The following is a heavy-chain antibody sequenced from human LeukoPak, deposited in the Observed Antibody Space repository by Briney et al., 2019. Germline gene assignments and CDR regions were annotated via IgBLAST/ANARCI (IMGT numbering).Heavy chain of an antibody. V-gene: IGHV3-23*01. CDR3: AKGLWFGELFLGDYYFDY. J-gene: IGHJ4*02. Sequence: GGSLRLSCAASGFTFSSYAMSWVRQAPGKGLEWVSDISGSGGSTYYADSVKGRFTISRDNSKNTLYLQMNSLRAEDTAVYYCAKGLWFGELFLGDYYFDYWGQGTLVTVSS. CDR1: GFTFSSYA. D-gene: IGHD3-10*01. CDR2: ISGSGGST.